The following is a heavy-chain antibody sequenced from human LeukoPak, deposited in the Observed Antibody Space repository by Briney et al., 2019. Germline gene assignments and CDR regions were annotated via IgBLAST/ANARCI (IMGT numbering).Heavy chain of an antibody. Sequence: SETLSLTCTVSGGSISSGDYYWSWIRQPPGKGLEWIGYIYYSGRTYYNPSLKSRVTISVDTSKNQFSLKLSSVTAADTAVYYCARGTHGALSLCYFDYWGQGTLVTVSS. D-gene: IGHD4-17*01. CDR3: ARGTHGALSLCYFDY. J-gene: IGHJ4*02. CDR2: IYYSGRT. CDR1: GGSISSGDYY. V-gene: IGHV4-30-4*01.